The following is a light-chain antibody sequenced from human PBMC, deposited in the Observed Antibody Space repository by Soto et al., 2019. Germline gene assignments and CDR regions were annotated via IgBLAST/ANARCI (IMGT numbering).Light chain of an antibody. V-gene: IGLV2-11*01. CDR3: CSYAASYPLA. Sequence: QSALTQPRSVYASPGQSVTISCTGTSSNVGGQAYVSWYQQNPGKAPRLMIYDATKRPSGVPYRFSGSKSGNVASLTISGLQAEDEADYYCCSYAASYPLAFGGGTKLTVL. J-gene: IGLJ2*01. CDR2: DAT. CDR1: SSNVGGQAY.